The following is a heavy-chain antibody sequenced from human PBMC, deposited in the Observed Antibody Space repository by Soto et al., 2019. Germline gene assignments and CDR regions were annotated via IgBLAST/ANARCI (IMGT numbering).Heavy chain of an antibody. V-gene: IGHV2-5*02. CDR3: AHPVPGPLSFAY. CDR1: GFSFTTRGVG. Sequence: QITLKESGPTLMRPTQTLALTCTFSGFSFTTRGVGVAWIRQPPGKTLEWLAVIYWDNDRRYRPSLTDRLSITKDTPTKQVVFTMTTMDLVDTGTYYCAHPVPGPLSFAYWGQGALVTVSS. J-gene: IGHJ4*02. CDR2: IYWDNDR.